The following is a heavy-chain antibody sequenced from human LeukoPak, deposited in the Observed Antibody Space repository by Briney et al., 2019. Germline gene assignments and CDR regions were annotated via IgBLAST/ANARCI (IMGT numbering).Heavy chain of an antibody. V-gene: IGHV4-59*01. Sequence: SETLSLTCTVSGGSISSYYWSWVRQTPGKGLEWIGYIYYSGSTNYNPSLKSRVTISVDTSKNQFSLKLSSVTAADTAVYYCARELTNWFDPWGQGTLVTVSS. J-gene: IGHJ5*02. CDR1: GGSISSYY. CDR3: ARELTNWFDP. CDR2: IYYSGST.